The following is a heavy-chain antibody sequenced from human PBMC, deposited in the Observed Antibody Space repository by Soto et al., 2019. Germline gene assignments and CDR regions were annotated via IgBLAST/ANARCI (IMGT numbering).Heavy chain of an antibody. Sequence: QMQLVQSGPEVKKPGTSVKVSCKASGFTFRRSAVQWVRQARGQRLEWIGWIVVGSGNTNYAQKFKERVTITRDMSTTTAYMELSSLRSEDTAVYYCAAFATTGDAFDIWGQGTMVTVSS. J-gene: IGHJ3*02. CDR3: AAFATTGDAFDI. D-gene: IGHD4-17*01. CDR2: IVVGSGNT. V-gene: IGHV1-58*01. CDR1: GFTFRRSA.